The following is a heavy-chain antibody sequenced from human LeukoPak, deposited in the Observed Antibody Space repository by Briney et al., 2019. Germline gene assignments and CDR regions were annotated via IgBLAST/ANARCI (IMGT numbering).Heavy chain of an antibody. Sequence: GGSLRLSCAASGFTFSSYWVSWVRQAPGKGLEWVANIKQDGSEKYYVDSVKGRFTISRDNAKNSLYLQMNSLRAEDTAVYYCARDTYSSSWYYFDYWGQGTLVTVSS. CDR3: ARDTYSSSWYYFDY. V-gene: IGHV3-7*01. D-gene: IGHD6-13*01. CDR1: GFTFSSYW. CDR2: IKQDGSEK. J-gene: IGHJ4*02.